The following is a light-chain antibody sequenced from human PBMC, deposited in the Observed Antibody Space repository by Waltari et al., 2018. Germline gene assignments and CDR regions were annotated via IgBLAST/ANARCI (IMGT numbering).Light chain of an antibody. CDR1: SSDVGGYHY. Sequence: QSALTQPRSVSGSPGQSVTISCTGTSSDVGGYHYVSWYQQHPGKAPKLMIYEVSKRPSGVPDRFSGSKSGNTASLTISGLQAEDEADYYCCSYAGSYTLVFGGGTKLTVL. CDR2: EVS. V-gene: IGLV2-11*01. CDR3: CSYAGSYTLV. J-gene: IGLJ2*01.